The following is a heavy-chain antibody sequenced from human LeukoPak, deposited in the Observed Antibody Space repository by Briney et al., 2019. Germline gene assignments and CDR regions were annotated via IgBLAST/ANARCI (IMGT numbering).Heavy chain of an antibody. CDR1: GYTFNNYG. V-gene: IGHV1-18*01. D-gene: IGHD3-10*01. J-gene: IGHJ4*02. CDR2: NSAYNGHT. CDR3: AREWYYYTSGSYSHCDY. Sequence: ASVKVSCKASGYTFNNYGVVWVRQAPGQGLEWMGWNSAYNGHTNYAQNLQGRLTITTDTSTTTVYMDLRSLTSDDTAVYYCAREWYYYTSGSYSHCDYWGQGTLVTVSS.